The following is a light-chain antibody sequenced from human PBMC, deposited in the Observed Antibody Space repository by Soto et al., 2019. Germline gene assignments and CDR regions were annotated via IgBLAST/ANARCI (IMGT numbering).Light chain of an antibody. CDR1: QTISSW. V-gene: IGKV1-5*03. Sequence: EIQMTQSPSTLSGSVGDRVTITCRASQTISSWLAWYQQKPGKAPKLLIYKASTLKSGVPSRFSGSGSGTEFTLSFSSLQPDDFATYYCQHYNSYSEAFGQGTKVAIK. J-gene: IGKJ1*01. CDR3: QHYNSYSEA. CDR2: KAS.